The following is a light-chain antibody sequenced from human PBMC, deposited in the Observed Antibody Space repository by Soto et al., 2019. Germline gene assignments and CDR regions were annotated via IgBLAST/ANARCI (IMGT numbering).Light chain of an antibody. CDR3: SSYTSSSPLI. V-gene: IGLV2-14*03. CDR1: SCDVGGYNY. CDR2: DVS. Sequence: QSALTQPASVSGSPGQSIAISCTGTSCDVGGYNYVSWYQQHPGKAPKLMIYDVSYRPSGVSNRFSGSKSGNTASLTSSGLQAEDEADYYCSSYTSSSPLIFGGGTKLTVL. J-gene: IGLJ2*01.